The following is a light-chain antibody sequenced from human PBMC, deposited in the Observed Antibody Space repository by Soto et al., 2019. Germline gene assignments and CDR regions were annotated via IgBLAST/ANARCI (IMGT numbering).Light chain of an antibody. J-gene: IGKJ2*01. CDR3: QQYNKWPYT. V-gene: IGKV3-15*01. CDR1: QSVGRN. Sequence: EMVMTQSPVALSVSPGESAALSCRASQSVGRNFAWYQQRPGQAPRVLIYGTSTRATGVPARFSGSGSGTDFTLTISSLQSEDFAVYYCQQYNKWPYTFGQGTRLEIK. CDR2: GTS.